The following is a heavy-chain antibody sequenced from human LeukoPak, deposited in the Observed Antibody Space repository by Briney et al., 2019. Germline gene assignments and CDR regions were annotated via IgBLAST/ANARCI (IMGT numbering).Heavy chain of an antibody. J-gene: IGHJ4*02. CDR2: VNPNSGGT. D-gene: IGHD3-10*01. V-gene: IGHV1-2*02. CDR1: GYTFTGYY. Sequence: ASVKVSCKASGYTFTGYYMHWVRQAPGQGLEWMGWVNPNSGGTNYAQKFQGRVTMTRDTSISTAYMELSRLRSDDTAVYYCAREGGSVLLWFGDWGQGTLVTVSS. CDR3: AREGGSVLLWFGD.